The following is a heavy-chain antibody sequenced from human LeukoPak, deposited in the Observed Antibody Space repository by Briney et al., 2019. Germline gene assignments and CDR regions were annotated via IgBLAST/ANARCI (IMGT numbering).Heavy chain of an antibody. CDR3: TTDSSSPSEDWFDP. CDR2: IKSKTDDGTT. CDR1: GFTFSDAC. D-gene: IGHD6-6*01. V-gene: IGHV3-15*01. Sequence: GGSLRLSCAASGFTFSDACMSWVRQAPGKGLEWVGRIKSKTDDGTTDYAAPVKGRFTISRDDSKNTLYLQMNSLKTEDTAVYYCTTDSSSPSEDWFDPWGQGTLVTVSS. J-gene: IGHJ5*02.